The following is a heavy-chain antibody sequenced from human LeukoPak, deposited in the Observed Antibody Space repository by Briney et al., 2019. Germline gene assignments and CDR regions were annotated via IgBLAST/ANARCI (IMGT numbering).Heavy chain of an antibody. V-gene: IGHV1-2*06. CDR1: GYTFTGYY. Sequence: ASVNVSCKASGYTFTGYYMHWVRQAPGQGLEWMGRINPNNGATNYAQKLQGRVTITGDTSISTAYMELSSLRSDDTAVYYCTRESGSYHGNDYWGQGTLVTVSS. CDR3: TRESGSYHGNDY. D-gene: IGHD1-26*01. J-gene: IGHJ4*02. CDR2: INPNNGAT.